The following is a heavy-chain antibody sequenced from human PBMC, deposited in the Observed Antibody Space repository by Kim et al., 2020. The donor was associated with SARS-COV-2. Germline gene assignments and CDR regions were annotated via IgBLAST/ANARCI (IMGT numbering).Heavy chain of an antibody. V-gene: IGHV3-30-3*01. J-gene: IGHJ1*01. D-gene: IGHD6-13*01. CDR3: ARGIWQQLVPGYFQH. Sequence: GGSLRLSCAASGFTFSSYAMHWVRQAPGKGLEWVAVISYDGSNKYYADSVKGRFTISRDNSKNTLYLQMNSLRAEDTAVYYCARGIWQQLVPGYFQHWGQGTLVTVSS. CDR1: GFTFSSYA. CDR2: ISYDGSNK.